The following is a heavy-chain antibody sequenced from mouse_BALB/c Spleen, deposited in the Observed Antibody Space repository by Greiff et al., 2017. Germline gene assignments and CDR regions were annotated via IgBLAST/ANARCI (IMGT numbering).Heavy chain of an antibody. V-gene: IGHV14-3*02. CDR3: ARDFPLYYYGSSYWYFDV. CDR1: GFNIKDTY. J-gene: IGHJ1*01. Sequence: EVQLQQSGAELVKPGASVKLSCTASGFNIKDTYMHWVKQRPEQGLEWIGRIDPANGNTKYDPKFQGKATITADTSSNTAYLQLSSLTSEDTAVYYCARDFPLYYYGSSYWYFDVWGAGTTVTVSS. D-gene: IGHD1-1*01. CDR2: IDPANGNT.